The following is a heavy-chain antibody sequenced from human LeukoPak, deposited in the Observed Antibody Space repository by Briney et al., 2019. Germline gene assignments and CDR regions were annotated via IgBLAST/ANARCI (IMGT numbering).Heavy chain of an antibody. CDR1: GFTFSSYS. J-gene: IGHJ5*02. CDR3: ARALIMGELLYSSSFDP. Sequence: GGSLRLSCAASGFTFSSYSMNWVRQAPGKGLEWVSSISSSSSYICYADSVKGRFTISRDNAKNSLYLQMNSLRAEDTAVYYCARALIMGELLYSSSFDPWGQGTLVTVSS. CDR2: ISSSSSYI. D-gene: IGHD2-2*02. V-gene: IGHV3-21*01.